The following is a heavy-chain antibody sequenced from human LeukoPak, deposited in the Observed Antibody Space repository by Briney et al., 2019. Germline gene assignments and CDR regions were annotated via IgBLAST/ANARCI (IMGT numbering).Heavy chain of an antibody. CDR3: AREYYDFWSGTYYYYMDV. V-gene: IGHV4-4*07. CDR2: IYTSGST. CDR1: GGSISSYY. D-gene: IGHD3-3*01. Sequence: SETLSLTCTVSGGSISSYYWSWIRQPAGEGLEWIGRIYTSGSTNYNPSLKSRVTMSVDTSKNQFSLKLSSVTAADTAVYYRAREYYDFWSGTYYYYMDVWGKGTTVTVSS. J-gene: IGHJ6*03.